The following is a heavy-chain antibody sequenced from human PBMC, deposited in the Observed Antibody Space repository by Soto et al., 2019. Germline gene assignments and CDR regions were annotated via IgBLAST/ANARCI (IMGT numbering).Heavy chain of an antibody. D-gene: IGHD2-8*02. CDR3: ATSTGWPGFDF. V-gene: IGHV4-59*08. CDR2: MHYSGNT. Sequence: PSETLSLTCSVSGGSISRYYCSWVRQPPGKGLEWIGHMHYSGNTRYNPSLKSRATVSLDTSKNQFSLKLSSVTAADMAVYYCATSTGWPGFDFWGQGTLVTVSS. J-gene: IGHJ4*02. CDR1: GGSISRYY.